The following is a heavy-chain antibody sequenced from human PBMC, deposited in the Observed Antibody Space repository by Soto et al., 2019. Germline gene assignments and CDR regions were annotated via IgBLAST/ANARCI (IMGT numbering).Heavy chain of an antibody. J-gene: IGHJ6*02. D-gene: IGHD2-15*01. Sequence: GGSLRLSCAASGFNFNRYTINWVRQAPGKRLEWLSSISSSGYIFSTDSVRGRFTISRDNAKNSVYLQINSLRAEDTAVYFCARDCSGGSCYPGMDVWGQGTTVTVSS. CDR1: GFNFNRYT. CDR3: ARDCSGGSCYPGMDV. CDR2: ISSSGYI. V-gene: IGHV3-21*01.